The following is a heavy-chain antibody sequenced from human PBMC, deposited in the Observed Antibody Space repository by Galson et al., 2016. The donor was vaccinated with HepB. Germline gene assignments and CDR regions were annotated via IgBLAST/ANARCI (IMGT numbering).Heavy chain of an antibody. J-gene: IGHJ3*02. CDR3: ARDVSGDGHTDAFDI. CDR2: VNGDGSSA. V-gene: IGHV3-74*01. D-gene: IGHD5-24*01. Sequence: SLRLSCAASGFTFSSYWMDWVRQAPGKGLVWVSRVNGDGSSASYADSVKGRFTISRDNAKNTLYLQMNSLRAEDTAVYYFARDVSGDGHTDAFDIWGQGTMVTVSS. CDR1: GFTFSSYW.